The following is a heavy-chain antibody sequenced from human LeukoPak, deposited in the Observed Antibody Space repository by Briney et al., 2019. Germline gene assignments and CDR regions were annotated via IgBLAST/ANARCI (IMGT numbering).Heavy chain of an antibody. J-gene: IGHJ4*02. V-gene: IGHV3-21*01. CDR1: GFTFSSYS. D-gene: IGHD3-3*01. CDR2: ISGSGSYI. CDR3: ARDGAIFGVVILSYFDY. Sequence: GGSLRLSCAASGFTFSSYSMNWVRQAPGKGLEWVSSISGSGSYIYYADSVKGRFTISRDNAKNSLYLQMNSLRAEDTAVYYCARDGAIFGVVILSYFDYWGQGTLVTVSS.